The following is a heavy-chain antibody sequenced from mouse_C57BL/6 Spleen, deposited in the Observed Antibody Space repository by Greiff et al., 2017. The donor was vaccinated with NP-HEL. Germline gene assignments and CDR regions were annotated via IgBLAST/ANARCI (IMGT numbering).Heavy chain of an antibody. Sequence: EVQVVESGGGLVKPGGSLKLSCAASGFTFSDYGMHWVRQAPEKGLEWVAYISSGSSTIYYADTVKGRFTISRDNAKNTLFLQMTSLRSEDTARYYCARNYYGSSHYYAMDYWGQGTSVTVSS. D-gene: IGHD1-1*01. V-gene: IGHV5-17*01. CDR1: GFTFSDYG. CDR2: ISSGSSTI. CDR3: ARNYYGSSHYYAMDY. J-gene: IGHJ4*01.